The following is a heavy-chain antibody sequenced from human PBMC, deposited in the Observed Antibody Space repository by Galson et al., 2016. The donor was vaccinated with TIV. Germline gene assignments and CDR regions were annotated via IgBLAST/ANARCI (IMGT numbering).Heavy chain of an antibody. CDR2: ISAHSGHT. CDR3: ARTYDTCHYQFYFEF. Sequence: SVKVSCKASGYSFTTYGISWVRQAPGQGLEWMGWISAHSGHTDYAQKLQGRVTMTTDTATNTAYMEWRSLRSDDTAVYYCARTYDTCHYQFYFEFWGQGTLVTVAS. J-gene: IGHJ4*02. V-gene: IGHV1-18*01. D-gene: IGHD3-22*01. CDR1: GYSFTTYG.